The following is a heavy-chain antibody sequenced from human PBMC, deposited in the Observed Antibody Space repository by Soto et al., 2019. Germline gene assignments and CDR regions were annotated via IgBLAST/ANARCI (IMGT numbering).Heavy chain of an antibody. V-gene: IGHV4-39*01. CDR2: IYYSGET. CDR1: GGSITSRNYY. CDR3: AGLQVPGNFDH. J-gene: IGHJ4*02. Sequence: SENLSLTCTVSGGSITSRNYYWAWVRQPPGKGLEWIGNIYYSGETYYHSSFRSRLTVSVDTTKNQFSLKLRSLTAADTAMYYCAGLQVPGNFDHWGQRTLRTVST. D-gene: IGHD6-13*01.